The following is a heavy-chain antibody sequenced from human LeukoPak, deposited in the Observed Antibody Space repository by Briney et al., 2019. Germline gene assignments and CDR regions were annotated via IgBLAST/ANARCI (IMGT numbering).Heavy chain of an antibody. D-gene: IGHD1-26*01. Sequence: GGSLRLSCAASGFTFSSYAMSWVRQAPGKGLEWVSGISVSGGSTYYADSVKGRFTISRDNSKNTLYLQMNSLRAEDTAVYYCAKDTGIVGAADYWGQGTLVTVSS. J-gene: IGHJ4*02. CDR1: GFTFSSYA. CDR3: AKDTGIVGAADY. CDR2: ISVSGGST. V-gene: IGHV3-23*01.